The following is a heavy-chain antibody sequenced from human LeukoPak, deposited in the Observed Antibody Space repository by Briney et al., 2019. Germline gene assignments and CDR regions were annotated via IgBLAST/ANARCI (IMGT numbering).Heavy chain of an antibody. V-gene: IGHV1-58*01. CDR3: ARDLSSSCLDY. J-gene: IGHJ4*02. D-gene: IGHD6-13*01. CDR1: GFTFTSSA. CDR2: IVVGSGNT. Sequence: SVKVSCKASGFTFTSSAVQWVRQARGQRLEWIGWIVVGSGNTNYAQKLQGRVTMTTDTSTSTAYMELRSLRSDDTAVYYCARDLSSSCLDYWGQGTLVTVSS.